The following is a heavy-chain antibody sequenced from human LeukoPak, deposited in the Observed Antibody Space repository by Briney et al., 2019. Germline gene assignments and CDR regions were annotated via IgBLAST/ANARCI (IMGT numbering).Heavy chain of an antibody. CDR2: ISWDGTT. D-gene: IGHD3-22*01. CDR3: VKDLTYESSGSFFDY. Sequence: GGSLRLSCAASGFTFEDYTMHWVRQVPGKTLEWVSLISWDGTTYYTDSVKGRFTIFRDNSQDSLYLQMDTLRSEDTAFYYCVKDLTYESSGSFFDYWGRGTLVTVS. J-gene: IGHJ4*02. CDR1: GFTFEDYT. V-gene: IGHV3-43*01.